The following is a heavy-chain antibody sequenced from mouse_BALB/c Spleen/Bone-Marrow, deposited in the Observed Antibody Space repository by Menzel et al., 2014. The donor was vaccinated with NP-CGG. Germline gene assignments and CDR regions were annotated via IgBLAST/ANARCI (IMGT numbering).Heavy chain of an antibody. V-gene: IGHV1-4*01. D-gene: IGHD2-4*01. J-gene: IGHJ3*01. Sequence: VHLVESGAELARPGASVKMSCKASGYTFTSYTMHWVKQRPGQGLEWIGYINPSSGYTNYNQKFKDKATLTADKSSSTAYMRLSSLTSEDSAVYYCARFFYDYDGPWFAYWGQGTLVTVSA. CDR1: GYTFTSYT. CDR3: ARFFYDYDGPWFAY. CDR2: INPSSGYT.